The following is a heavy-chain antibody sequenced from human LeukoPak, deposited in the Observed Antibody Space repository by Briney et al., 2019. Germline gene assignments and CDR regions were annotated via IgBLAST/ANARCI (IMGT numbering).Heavy chain of an antibody. Sequence: SETLSLTCTVSGGSISSSSYYWGWIRQPPGKGLEWIGSIYYSGSTYYNPSLKSRVTISVDTSKNQFSLKLSSVTAADTAVYYCARGWEPYSSSLDSWGQGTLVTVSS. CDR1: GGSISSSSYY. D-gene: IGHD6-13*01. V-gene: IGHV4-39*07. CDR2: IYYSGST. CDR3: ARGWEPYSSSLDS. J-gene: IGHJ4*02.